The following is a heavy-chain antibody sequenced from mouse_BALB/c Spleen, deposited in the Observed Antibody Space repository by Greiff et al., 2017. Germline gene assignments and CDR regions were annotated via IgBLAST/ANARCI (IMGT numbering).Heavy chain of an antibody. V-gene: IGHV1-69*02. Sequence: VQLQQPGAELVRPGASVKLSCKASGYTFTSYWINWVKQRPGQGLEWIGNIYPSDSYTNYNQKFKDKATLTVDKSSSTAYMQLSSPTSEDSAVYYCTRRARAGAMDYWGQGTSVTVSS. J-gene: IGHJ4*01. CDR3: TRRARAGAMDY. CDR2: IYPSDSYT. D-gene: IGHD3-1*01. CDR1: GYTFTSYW.